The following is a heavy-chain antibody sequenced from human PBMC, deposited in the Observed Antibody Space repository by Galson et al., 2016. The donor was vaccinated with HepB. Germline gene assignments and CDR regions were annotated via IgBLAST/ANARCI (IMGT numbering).Heavy chain of an antibody. CDR1: GFSLSTTRVG. Sequence: PALVKPTQTLTLTCTFSGFSLSTTRVGVGWIRQPPGKALEWLGVIYWDDDKRYSPSLRTRLTITKDTSKNQAVLKMTNMDPVDTGTYYCVHRPLPSGNFDYWGQGTLVTVSA. CDR3: VHRPLPSGNFDY. V-gene: IGHV2-5*02. CDR2: IYWDDDK. D-gene: IGHD1-26*01. J-gene: IGHJ4*02.